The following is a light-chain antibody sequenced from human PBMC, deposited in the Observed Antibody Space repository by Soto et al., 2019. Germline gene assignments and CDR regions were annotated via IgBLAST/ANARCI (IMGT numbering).Light chain of an antibody. Sequence: QSALTQPPSASGSPGQSVTISCTGTSSDVGGYNYVSWYQQHPGKAPKLMIYEVNKRPSGVPDRFSGSKSGNTASLTVSGLQAEDGADYYCSSHAGSNLVVFGGGTKVTVL. CDR2: EVN. CDR3: SSHAGSNLVV. J-gene: IGLJ2*01. CDR1: SSDVGGYNY. V-gene: IGLV2-8*01.